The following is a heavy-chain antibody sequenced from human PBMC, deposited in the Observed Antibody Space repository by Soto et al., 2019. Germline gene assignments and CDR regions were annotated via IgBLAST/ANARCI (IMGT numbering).Heavy chain of an antibody. Sequence: GGSLRLSCXASGFTFSSYAMSWVRQAPGKGLEWVSAISGSGGSTYYADSVKGRFTISRDNSKNTLYLQMNSLRAEDTAVYYCAKDPWVPYDFWSGYDWFDPWGQGTLVTVSS. CDR2: ISGSGGST. J-gene: IGHJ5*02. V-gene: IGHV3-23*01. D-gene: IGHD3-3*01. CDR1: GFTFSSYA. CDR3: AKDPWVPYDFWSGYDWFDP.